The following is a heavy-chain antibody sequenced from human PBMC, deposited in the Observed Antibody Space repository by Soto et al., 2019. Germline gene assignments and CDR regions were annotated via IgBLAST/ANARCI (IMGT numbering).Heavy chain of an antibody. V-gene: IGHV2-5*02. Sequence: SGPTLVNPTQTLTLTCTFSGFSLSTTGVGVGWIRQPPGKALEWLALIYWDDNNRYNPSLKNRLTITKDTSKNQVVLTMTNVDPVDTATYYCAQRPGWGFGLFDPWGQGTQVTVPQ. D-gene: IGHD3-10*01. CDR2: IYWDDNN. CDR1: GFSLSTTGVG. J-gene: IGHJ5*02. CDR3: AQRPGWGFGLFDP.